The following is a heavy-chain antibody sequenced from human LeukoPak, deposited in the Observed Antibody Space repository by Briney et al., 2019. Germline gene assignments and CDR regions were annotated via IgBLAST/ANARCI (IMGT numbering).Heavy chain of an antibody. CDR3: VRIRYDSSGRYFDN. V-gene: IGHV3-74*01. Sequence: GGSLRLSCAASGFTFSSFWMHWVRQAPGKGLVWVSRINSVGSSTSYADSVKGRFTISRDNAKNTLYLQMNSLRAEDTAVYYCVRIRYDSSGRYFDNWGQGTLVTVSS. CDR1: GFTFSSFW. CDR2: INSVGSST. J-gene: IGHJ4*02. D-gene: IGHD3-22*01.